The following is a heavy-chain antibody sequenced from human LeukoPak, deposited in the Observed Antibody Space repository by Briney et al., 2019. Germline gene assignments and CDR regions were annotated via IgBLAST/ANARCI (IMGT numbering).Heavy chain of an antibody. CDR3: AGGNDSSGYDIDRYMDV. V-gene: IGHV1-2*02. Sequence: ASVKVSCKASGYTFTGYYMHWVRQAPGQGLEWMGWINPNSGGTNYAQQFQGRLTMTRDTSISTAYMELSRLRSEDTAVYYCAGGNDSSGYDIDRYMDVWGKGTTVTVSS. J-gene: IGHJ6*03. CDR1: GYTFTGYY. CDR2: INPNSGGT. D-gene: IGHD3-22*01.